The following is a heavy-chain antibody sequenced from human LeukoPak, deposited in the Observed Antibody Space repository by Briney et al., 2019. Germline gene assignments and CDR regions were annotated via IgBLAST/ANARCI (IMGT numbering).Heavy chain of an antibody. V-gene: IGHV1-2*06. CDR1: GYTFTGYY. CDR3: AKIGSSHDFDY. J-gene: IGHJ4*02. Sequence: ASVKVSCKASGYTFTGYYMHWVRQAPGQGLEWMGRINPNSGATDYAQKFQGRVTMTRDTSISTAYMELSSLKSDDTAVYYCAKIGSSHDFDYWGQGTLITVSS. CDR2: INPNSGAT. D-gene: IGHD1-26*01.